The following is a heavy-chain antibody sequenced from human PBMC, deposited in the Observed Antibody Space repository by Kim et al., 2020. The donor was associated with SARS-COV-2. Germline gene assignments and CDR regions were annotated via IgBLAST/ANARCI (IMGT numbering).Heavy chain of an antibody. J-gene: IGHJ3*02. CDR2: ISAYNGNT. CDR3: ARGPWYYDSSDAFDI. D-gene: IGHD3-22*01. Sequence: ASVKVSCKASGYTFTSYGISWVRQAPGQGLEWMGWISAYNGNTNYAQKLQGRVTMTTDTSTSTAYMELRSLRSDETAVYYCARGPWYYDSSDAFDIWGQGTMVTVSS. CDR1: GYTFTSYG. V-gene: IGHV1-18*01.